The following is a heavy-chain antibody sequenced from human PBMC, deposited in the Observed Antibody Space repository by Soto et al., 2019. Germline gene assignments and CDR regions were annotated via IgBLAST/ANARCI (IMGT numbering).Heavy chain of an antibody. CDR2: INHSGST. CDR1: GGSFSGYY. V-gene: IGHV4-34*01. J-gene: IGHJ5*02. Sequence: PSETLSLTCAVYGGSFSGYYWSWIRQPPGKGLEWIGEINHSGSTNYNPSLKSRVTISVDTSKNQFSLKLSSVTAADTAVYYCARGHEYSSSHGAWFDPWGQGTLVTVSS. D-gene: IGHD6-6*01. CDR3: ARGHEYSSSHGAWFDP.